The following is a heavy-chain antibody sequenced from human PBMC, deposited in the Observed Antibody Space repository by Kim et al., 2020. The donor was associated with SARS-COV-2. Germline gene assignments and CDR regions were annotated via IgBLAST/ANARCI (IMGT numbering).Heavy chain of an antibody. V-gene: IGHV3-48*02. D-gene: IGHD2-2*01. CDR2: IRSSGTVV. J-gene: IGHJ4*02. CDR3: VKDNRDEEFWYARGY. Sequence: GGSLRLSCAASGFSFSAFGMNWVRQAPGKGLELVAYIRSSGTVVFYADPVKGRFTISRDNAENSLYLQMNDLRHEDTAIYYCVKDNRDEEFWYARGYWGQGTLVTVSS. CDR1: GFSFSAFG.